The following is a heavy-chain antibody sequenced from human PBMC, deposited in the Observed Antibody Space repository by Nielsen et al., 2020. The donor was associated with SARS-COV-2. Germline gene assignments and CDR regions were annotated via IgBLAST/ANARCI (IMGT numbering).Heavy chain of an antibody. CDR3: ARHYPDYDILTGPNDY. CDR2: IYYSEST. CDR1: GGSISSSSYY. Sequence: SETLSLTCTVSGGSISSSSYYWGWIRQPPGKGLEWIGSIYYSESTYYNPSLKSRVTISVDTSKNQFSLKLSSVTAADTAVYYCARHYPDYDILTGPNDYWGQGTLVTVSS. V-gene: IGHV4-39*01. J-gene: IGHJ4*02. D-gene: IGHD3-9*01.